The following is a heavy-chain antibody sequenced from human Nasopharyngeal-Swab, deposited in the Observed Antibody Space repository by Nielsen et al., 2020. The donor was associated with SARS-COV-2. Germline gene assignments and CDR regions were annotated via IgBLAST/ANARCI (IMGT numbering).Heavy chain of an antibody. V-gene: IGHV3-30*19. CDR3: ARVGYYYDSSGYYPHFDY. CDR2: ISYDGSNK. J-gene: IGHJ4*02. CDR1: GFTFSSYG. D-gene: IGHD3-22*01. Sequence: GESLKISCAASGFTFSSYGIHWVRQAPGKGLEWVAVISYDGSNKYYADSVKGRFTISRDNSKNTLYLQMNSLRAEDTAVYYCARVGYYYDSSGYYPHFDYWGQGTLVTVSS.